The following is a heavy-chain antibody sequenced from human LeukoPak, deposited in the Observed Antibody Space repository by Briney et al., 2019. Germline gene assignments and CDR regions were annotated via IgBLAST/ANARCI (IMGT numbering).Heavy chain of an antibody. CDR3: AKEYGGPGAFDI. V-gene: IGHV3-23*01. CDR1: GFISSSYA. Sequence: PGGSLRLSFAASGFISSSYATSCVRPAPGKGLGWVSAISGSGGSTYYTDSVKGRFTISRDNSKNTLYLQMNSLRAEDTAVYYCAKEYGGPGAFDIWGQGTMVTVSS. CDR2: ISGSGGST. J-gene: IGHJ3*02. D-gene: IGHD4-23*01.